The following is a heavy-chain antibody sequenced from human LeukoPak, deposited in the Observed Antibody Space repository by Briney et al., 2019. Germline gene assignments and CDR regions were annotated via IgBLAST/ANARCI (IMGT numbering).Heavy chain of an antibody. CDR1: GVSISTYY. D-gene: IGHD2-2*01. CDR3: ARGTSGKYWFDP. Sequence: SETLSLTCTISGVSISTYYWNWIRQPPGKGLEWIGYVYYSGSTYYNPSLKRRVTISVDTSKNQFSLKVSSVTAADTAVYYCARGTSGKYWFDPWGQGTLVTVSS. V-gene: IGHV4-59*01. CDR2: VYYSGST. J-gene: IGHJ5*02.